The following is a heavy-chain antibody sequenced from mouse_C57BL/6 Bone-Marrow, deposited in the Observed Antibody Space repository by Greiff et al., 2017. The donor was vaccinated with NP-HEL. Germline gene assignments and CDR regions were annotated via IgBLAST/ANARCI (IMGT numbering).Heavy chain of an antibody. J-gene: IGHJ2*01. V-gene: IGHV10-1*01. CDR1: GFSFNTYA. D-gene: IGHD4-1*01. CDR3: VRTGPYFDY. CDR2: IRSKSNNYAT. Sequence: EVQRVESGGGLVQPKGSLKLSCAASGFSFNTYAMNWVRQAPGKGLEWVARIRSKSNNYATYYADSVKDRFTISRDDSESMLYLQMNNLKTEDTAMYYCVRTGPYFDYWGQGTTLTVSS.